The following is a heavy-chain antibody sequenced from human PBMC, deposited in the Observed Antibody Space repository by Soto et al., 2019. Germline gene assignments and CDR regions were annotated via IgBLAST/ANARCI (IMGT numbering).Heavy chain of an antibody. Sequence: TLSLTCTVSGGSITSGGYYWSWIRQHPGKGLEWIGYIYYSGSNYYNPSLKSRVTISVDTSKNQFSLKLSSVTAADTAVYYCARHVVVTNKGRHPFDEWGQGNQV. CDR3: ARHVVVTNKGRHPFDE. CDR2: IYYSGSN. D-gene: IGHD2-21*02. CDR1: GGSITSGGYY. V-gene: IGHV4-31*03. J-gene: IGHJ4*02.